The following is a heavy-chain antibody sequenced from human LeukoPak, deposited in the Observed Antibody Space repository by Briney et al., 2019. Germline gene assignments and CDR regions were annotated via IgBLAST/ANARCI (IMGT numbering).Heavy chain of an antibody. CDR3: AREIFWSGYFSNLHFDY. V-gene: IGHV3-21*06. D-gene: IGHD3-3*01. CDR1: EFTFSSYN. J-gene: IGHJ4*02. CDR2: ISSSSSYI. Sequence: GGSLRLSCVASEFTFSSYNMNWVRQAPGKGLEWVSSISSSSSYIYYADSVRGRFSISRDNAKNSLYLQMNNLRPEDTAVYYCAREIFWSGYFSNLHFDYWGQGTLVTVSS.